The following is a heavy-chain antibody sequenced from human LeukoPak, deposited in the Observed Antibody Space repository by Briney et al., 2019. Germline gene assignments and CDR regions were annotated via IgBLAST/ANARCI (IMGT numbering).Heavy chain of an antibody. CDR1: GGSISSYY. D-gene: IGHD4-17*01. CDR2: IYYSGST. J-gene: IGHJ2*01. CDR3: ARKATVTTGWYFDL. Sequence: SETLSLTCTVSGGSISSYYWSWIRQPPGKGLEWIGYIYYSGSTNYSPSLKSRVTMSVDTPRKQFSLKLSSVTAADTAVYYCARKATVTTGWYFDLWGRGTLVTVSS. V-gene: IGHV4-59*01.